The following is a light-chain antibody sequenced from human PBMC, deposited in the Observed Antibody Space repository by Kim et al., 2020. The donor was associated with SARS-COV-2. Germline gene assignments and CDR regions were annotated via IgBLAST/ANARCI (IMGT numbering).Light chain of an antibody. CDR3: QQYGGSPYT. CDR1: QSVSSSY. V-gene: IGKV3-20*01. CDR2: GAS. J-gene: IGKJ2*01. Sequence: EIVLTQSPGTLSLSPGERATLSCRASQSVSSSYLAWYQQKPGQAPRLLIYGASSRDTGIPDRFSGSGSGTDFTLTISRLELEDFVVYYCQQYGGSPYTFGQGTRREI.